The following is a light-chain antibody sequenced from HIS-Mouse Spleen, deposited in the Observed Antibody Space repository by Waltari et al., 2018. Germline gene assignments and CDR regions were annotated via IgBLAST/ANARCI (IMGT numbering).Light chain of an antibody. V-gene: IGLV8-61*01. CDR3: VLYMGSGIWV. CDR2: STN. J-gene: IGLJ3*02. Sequence: QTVVPPEPSFSLSPGGTVTLTCGLSSGSVATSYYPSWYQHTPGQAPSTLIYSTNTRSSGVPDRFSGSILGNKAALTITGAQADDESDYYCVLYMGSGIWVFGGGTKLTVL. CDR1: SGSVATSYY.